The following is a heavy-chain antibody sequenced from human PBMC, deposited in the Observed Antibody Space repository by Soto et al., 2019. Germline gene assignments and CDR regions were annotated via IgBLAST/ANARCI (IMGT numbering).Heavy chain of an antibody. Sequence: QVQLVQSGAEVKKPGSSMKVSCKASGGTFRRYISWVRQAPGQGLEWMGGIIDMYGTANYAQKFQGRVTIAADAFTSTAYMERSSLNPDDTGVYYCATNTSGDLPDWCQGTLVSVSS. CDR3: ATNTSGDLPD. D-gene: IGHD2-21*01. CDR2: IIDMYGTA. CDR1: GGTFRRY. J-gene: IGHJ4*02. V-gene: IGHV1-69*01.